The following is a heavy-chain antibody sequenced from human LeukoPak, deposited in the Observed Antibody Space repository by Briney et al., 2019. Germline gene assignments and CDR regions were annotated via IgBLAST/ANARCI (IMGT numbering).Heavy chain of an antibody. Sequence: GESLKISCKGSGYSFTSYWIGWVRQMPGEGLEWMGIIYPGDSVTRYSPSFQGQVTISADKSISTAYLQWSSLKASDTAMYYCARHGYYDSSGYYWIDYWGQGTLVTVSS. D-gene: IGHD3-22*01. J-gene: IGHJ4*02. CDR2: IYPGDSVT. CDR3: ARHGYYDSSGYYWIDY. CDR1: GYSFTSYW. V-gene: IGHV5-51*01.